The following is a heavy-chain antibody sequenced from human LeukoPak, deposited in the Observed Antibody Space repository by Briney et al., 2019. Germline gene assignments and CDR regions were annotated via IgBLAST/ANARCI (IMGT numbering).Heavy chain of an antibody. D-gene: IGHD1-26*01. CDR3: AFSSYYLQGNYYHMDV. J-gene: IGHJ6*03. CDR1: GYTFTSYG. CDR2: ISGYNGNT. V-gene: IGHV1-18*01. Sequence: GASVKVSCKASGYTFTSYGISWVRQAPGQGLEWMGWISGYNGNTNYAQNLQGRVTMTTDTSTSTVYMELRSLRSDDTAVYYCAFSSYYLQGNYYHMDVWGKGTTVTVSS.